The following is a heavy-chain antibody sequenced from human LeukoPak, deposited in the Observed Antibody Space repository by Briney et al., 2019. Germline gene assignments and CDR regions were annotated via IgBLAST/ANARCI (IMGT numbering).Heavy chain of an antibody. D-gene: IGHD2-21*02. J-gene: IGHJ4*02. CDR3: AKVPRDSDCY. CDR2: IDEDGSVK. V-gene: IGHV3-7*01. CDR1: GGTFSAYW. Sequence: GGSLRLSCAVSGGTFSAYWMAWVRQSPGKGLEWVAEIDEDGSVKYYVDSMKGRFTISRDNAKNSLYLQMNSLGAEDTAVYYCAKVPRDSDCYWGQGTLVTVSS.